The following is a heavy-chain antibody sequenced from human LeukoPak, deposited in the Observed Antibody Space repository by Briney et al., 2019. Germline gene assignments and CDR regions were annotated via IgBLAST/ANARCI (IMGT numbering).Heavy chain of an antibody. CDR3: AKDLHYGSADY. J-gene: IGHJ4*02. CDR2: ISYDGSNK. Sequence: GGSLRLSCAASGFTFSSYAMHWVRQAPGKGLEWVAVISYDGSNKYYADSVKGRFTISRDNSKNALYLQMNSLRAEDTAVYYCAKDLHYGSADYWGQGTLVTVSS. V-gene: IGHV3-30*04. CDR1: GFTFSSYA. D-gene: IGHD3-10*01.